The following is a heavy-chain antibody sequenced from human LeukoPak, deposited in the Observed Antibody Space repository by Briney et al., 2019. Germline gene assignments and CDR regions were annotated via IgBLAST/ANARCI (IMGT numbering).Heavy chain of an antibody. CDR1: GFTFSRYW. J-gene: IGHJ4*02. CDR3: ARDLVNY. CDR2: IKEDGSEK. D-gene: IGHD1-26*01. V-gene: IGHV3-7*04. Sequence: GGSLRLSCAPSGFTFSRYWMTWVRQAPGKGLEWVATIKEDGSEKYYVDSVKGRFTISRDNAKNSLYLQMNSLRAEDTAVYYCARDLVNYWGQGTLVTVSS.